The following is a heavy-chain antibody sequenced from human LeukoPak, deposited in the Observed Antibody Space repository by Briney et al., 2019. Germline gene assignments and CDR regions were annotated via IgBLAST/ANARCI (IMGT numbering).Heavy chain of an antibody. CDR1: GGTFSSYG. CDR3: ARSGGSSYGYTFIDH. CDR2: IIPIFGTA. Sequence: SVKVSCKASGGTFSSYGISWVRQAPGQGLEWMGAIIPIFGTANYAQKFQGRVTITADESTSTAYMELSSLKASDTAMYYCARSGGSSYGYTFIDHWGQGTLVTVSS. V-gene: IGHV1-69*01. J-gene: IGHJ4*02. D-gene: IGHD5-18*01.